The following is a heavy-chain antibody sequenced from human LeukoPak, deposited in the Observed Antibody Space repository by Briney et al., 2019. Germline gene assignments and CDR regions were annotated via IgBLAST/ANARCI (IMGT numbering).Heavy chain of an antibody. CDR2: INPNSGGT. V-gene: IGHV1-2*02. CDR3: ARSGAYGSGSYLSY. D-gene: IGHD3-10*01. CDR1: GYTFTGYY. J-gene: IGHJ4*02. Sequence: ASVKVSCKASGYTFTGYYMHWVRQAPGQGLEWMGWINPNSGGTNYAQKFQGRVTMTRDTSISTACMELGSLRSDDTAVYYCARSGAYGSGSYLSYWGQGTLVTVSS.